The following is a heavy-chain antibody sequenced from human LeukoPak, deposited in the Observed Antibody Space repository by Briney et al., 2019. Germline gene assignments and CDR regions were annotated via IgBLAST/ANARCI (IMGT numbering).Heavy chain of an antibody. V-gene: IGHV4-39*07. CDR3: ASSWIQLWSASFDY. J-gene: IGHJ4*02. CDR2: MFYSGNT. D-gene: IGHD5-18*01. CDR1: GGSISSSSYY. Sequence: SETLSLTCTVSGGSISSSSYYWGWIRQPPGKGLEWIASMFYSGNTYQNPSLKSRVTISVDTSKNQLSLKLSSVTAADTAVYYCASSWIQLWSASFDYWGQGTLVTVSS.